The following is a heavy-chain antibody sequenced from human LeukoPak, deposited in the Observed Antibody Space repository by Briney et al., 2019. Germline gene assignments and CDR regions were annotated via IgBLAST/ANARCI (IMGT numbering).Heavy chain of an antibody. CDR3: ARNTSSSPWFDP. D-gene: IGHD6-6*01. Sequence: RASETLSLTCTVSGDSINNYYWSWIRQPPGKGLEWIGNVYYIGTTSYNSSLKSRVCISVDTSKNQFSLEVKSMTSEDTAVYYCARNTSSSPWFDPWGQGTLVTVSS. CDR1: GDSINNYY. V-gene: IGHV4-59*01. J-gene: IGHJ5*02. CDR2: VYYIGTT.